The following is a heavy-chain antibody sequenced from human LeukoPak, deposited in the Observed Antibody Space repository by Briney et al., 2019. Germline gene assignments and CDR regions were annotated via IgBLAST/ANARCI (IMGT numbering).Heavy chain of an antibody. J-gene: IGHJ4*02. D-gene: IGHD6-13*01. CDR2: ISGSGGST. V-gene: IGHV3-23*01. Sequence: PGGSLRLSRAASGFTFSSYAMSWVRQAPGKGLEWVSAISGSGGSTYYADSVKGRFTISRDNSKNTLYLQMNSLRAEDTAVYYCAKLITPPSSSWYNASPPDYWGQGTLVTVSS. CDR1: GFTFSSYA. CDR3: AKLITPPSSSWYNASPPDY.